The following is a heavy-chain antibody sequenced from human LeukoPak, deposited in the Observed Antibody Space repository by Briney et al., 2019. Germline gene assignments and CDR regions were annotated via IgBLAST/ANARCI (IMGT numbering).Heavy chain of an antibody. Sequence: PGGSLRLSCTTSGFIFSDYYMSWIRQAPGKGLEWVSYISSSGSIIYYADSVKGRFTISRDNAKNSLYLQMNSLRAEDTAVYYCATCGGSCKHRGPCYYYYMDVWGKGTTVTISS. CDR3: ATCGGSCKHRGPCYYYYMDV. V-gene: IGHV3-11*04. D-gene: IGHD2-15*01. CDR1: GFIFSDYY. J-gene: IGHJ6*03. CDR2: ISSSGSII.